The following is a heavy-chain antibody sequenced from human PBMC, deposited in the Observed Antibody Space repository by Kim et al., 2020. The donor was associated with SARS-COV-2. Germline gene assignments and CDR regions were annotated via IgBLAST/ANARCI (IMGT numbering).Heavy chain of an antibody. Sequence: ASVKVSCKASGYTFTSYAMNWVRQAPGQGLEWMGWINTNTGNPTYAQGFTGRFVFSLDTSVSTAYLQISSLKAEDTAVYYCATRSGSPLAGGDAFDIWGQGTMVTVSS. D-gene: IGHD3-10*01. CDR3: ATRSGSPLAGGDAFDI. V-gene: IGHV7-4-1*02. J-gene: IGHJ3*02. CDR2: INTNTGNP. CDR1: GYTFTSYA.